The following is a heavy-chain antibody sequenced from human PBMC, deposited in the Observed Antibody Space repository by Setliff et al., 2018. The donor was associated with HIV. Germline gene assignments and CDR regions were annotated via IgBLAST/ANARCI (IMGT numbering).Heavy chain of an antibody. CDR1: GGSISSSSYY. Sequence: PSETLSLTCTVSGGSISSSSYYWGWICQPPGKGLEWIGTIYYSGSAYYKPSLKNRVTISVDTSKNQFSLELSSLTAADTAVYYCAKGADPGTSGHYAPYYFDCWGQGTLVTVSS. D-gene: IGHD3-22*01. CDR2: IYYSGSA. V-gene: IGHV4-39*07. CDR3: AKGADPGTSGHYAPYYFDC. J-gene: IGHJ4*02.